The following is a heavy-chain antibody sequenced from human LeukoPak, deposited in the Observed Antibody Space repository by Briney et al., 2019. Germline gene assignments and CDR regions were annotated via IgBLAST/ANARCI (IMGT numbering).Heavy chain of an antibody. D-gene: IGHD5-18*01. CDR2: VSSGFHA. J-gene: IGHJ4*02. V-gene: IGHV3-13*01. CDR3: VREARGYHYTYFDY. CDR1: GFTLGSHD. Sequence: GGSLRLSCTASGFTLGSHDMHWVRHIPGQGPEWVAAVSSGFHAFFADSVQGRFTVSREDARNSLYLQMNSLRAGDTAVYYCVREARGYHYTYFDYWGQGTLVTVSS.